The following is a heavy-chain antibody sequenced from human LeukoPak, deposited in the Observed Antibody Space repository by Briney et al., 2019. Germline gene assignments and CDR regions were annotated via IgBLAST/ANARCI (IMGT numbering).Heavy chain of an antibody. CDR2: ISHDGSKK. J-gene: IGHJ3*02. Sequence: PGRSLRLSCAASGFTFSSYGIHWVRQAPGKGLEWVALISHDGSKKYYADSVKGRFTISRDNSKNTLYLQMNSLRAEDTAVYYCARGTFYGGNSPFAFDIWGQGTMVTVSS. V-gene: IGHV3-30*03. CDR1: GFTFSSYG. D-gene: IGHD4-23*01. CDR3: ARGTFYGGNSPFAFDI.